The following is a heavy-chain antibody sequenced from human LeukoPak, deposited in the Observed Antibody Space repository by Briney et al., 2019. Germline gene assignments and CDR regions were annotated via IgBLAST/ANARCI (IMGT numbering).Heavy chain of an antibody. CDR1: GYTFTSYA. D-gene: IGHD6-13*01. J-gene: IGHJ4*02. CDR3: ASRIAAAAPLDDYFDY. V-gene: IGHV1-3*01. CDR2: INAGNGNT. Sequence: ASVKVSCKASGYTFTSYAMHWVRQAPGQRLEWMGWINAGNGNTKYSQKFQGRVTITRDTSASTAYMELSSLRSEDTAVYYCASRIAAAAPLDDYFDYWGQGTLVTVSS.